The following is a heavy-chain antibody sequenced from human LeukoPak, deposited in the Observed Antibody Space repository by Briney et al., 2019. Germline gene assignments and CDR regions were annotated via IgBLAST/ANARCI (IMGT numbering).Heavy chain of an antibody. D-gene: IGHD6-13*01. CDR3: ARCIAAAGTYYYYYGMDV. CDR1: GFTFSSYG. Sequence: PGGSLRLSCAASGFTFSSYGMHWVRQAPGKGLEWVAVISYDGSNKYYADSVKGRFTISRDNSKNTLYLQMNSLRAEDTAVYYCARCIAAAGTYYYYYGMDVWGQGTTVTVSS. J-gene: IGHJ6*02. V-gene: IGHV3-30*03. CDR2: ISYDGSNK.